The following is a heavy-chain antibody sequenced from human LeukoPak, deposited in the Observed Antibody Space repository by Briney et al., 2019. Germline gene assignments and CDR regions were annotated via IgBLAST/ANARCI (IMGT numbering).Heavy chain of an antibody. Sequence: PGGSLRLSCVASGFTFDDFAMHWVRQLPGKGLEWVSGITWNSGTTGYADSVKGRFTISRDNAKNSLYLQMNSLRAEDTAVYYCAKDTRAVSVGSCDYWGQGTLVTFSS. CDR1: GFTFDDFA. CDR3: AKDTRAVSVGSCDY. V-gene: IGHV3-9*01. D-gene: IGHD3-10*01. J-gene: IGHJ4*02. CDR2: ITWNSGTT.